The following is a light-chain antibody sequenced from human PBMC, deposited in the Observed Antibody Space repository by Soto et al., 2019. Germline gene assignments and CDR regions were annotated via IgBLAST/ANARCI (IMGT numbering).Light chain of an antibody. V-gene: IGLV2-14*03. Sequence: QSALTQPASVSGSPGQSITISCTGTSSDFGAYDYVSWYQQYPGKAPKLIIYEVRNRPSGVSARFSGSRSGNTASLTISGLQADDEADYYCSTYRSSAKVFGGGPKLTVL. CDR2: EVR. CDR1: SSDFGAYDY. J-gene: IGLJ3*02. CDR3: STYRSSAKV.